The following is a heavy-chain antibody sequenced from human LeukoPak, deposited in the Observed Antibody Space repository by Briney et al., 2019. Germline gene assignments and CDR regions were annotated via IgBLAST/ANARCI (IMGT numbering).Heavy chain of an antibody. CDR3: ARHRSGSPVSAFDI. V-gene: IGHV4-38-2*01. J-gene: IGHJ3*02. CDR2: MYHSGST. Sequence: SETLSLTCAVFGYSLSSGYYWGWIRQPPGKGLEWIGSMYHSGSTYYNPSLKSRVTISVDTSKNQCSLKLSSVTAADTAVYYCARHRSGSPVSAFDIWGQGTMVTVSS. CDR1: GYSLSSGYY. D-gene: IGHD1-26*01.